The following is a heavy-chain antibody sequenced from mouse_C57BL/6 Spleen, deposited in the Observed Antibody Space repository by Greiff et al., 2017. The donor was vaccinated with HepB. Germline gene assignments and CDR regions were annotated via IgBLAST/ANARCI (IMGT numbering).Heavy chain of an antibody. D-gene: IGHD2-5*01. Sequence: VQLQQPGAELVRPGTSVKLSCKASGYTFTSYWMHWVKQRPGQGLEWIGVIDPSDSYTNYNQKFKGKATLTVDTSSSTAYMQLSSLTSEDSAVYYCALYSNYSYYAMDYWGQGTSVTVSS. V-gene: IGHV1-59*01. CDR3: ALYSNYSYYAMDY. CDR2: IDPSDSYT. J-gene: IGHJ4*01. CDR1: GYTFTSYW.